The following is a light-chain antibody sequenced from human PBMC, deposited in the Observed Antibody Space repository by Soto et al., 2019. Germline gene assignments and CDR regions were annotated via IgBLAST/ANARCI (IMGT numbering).Light chain of an antibody. CDR3: QQGHNWPLT. V-gene: IGKV3-15*01. CDR2: GAS. CDR1: QSINSE. J-gene: IGKJ2*01. Sequence: EIVMTQSTATLSLSPGERAALSCSASQSINSELAWYQQKPGQPPRLLIYGASTRATGVPARFTGSESGSEFTLTISGLQYEDFAVYYCQQGHNWPLTVGQGTRLEI.